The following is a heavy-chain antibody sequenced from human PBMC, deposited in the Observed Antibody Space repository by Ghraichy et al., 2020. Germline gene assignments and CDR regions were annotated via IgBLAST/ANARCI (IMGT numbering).Heavy chain of an antibody. CDR3: AKDPYSSGWLGHFDY. CDR1: GFTFSSYA. J-gene: IGHJ4*02. V-gene: IGHV3-23*01. CDR2: ISGSGGST. D-gene: IGHD6-19*01. Sequence: GSLRLSCAASGFTFSSYAMSWVRQAPGKGLEWVSAISGSGGSTYYADSVKGRFTISRDNSKNTLYLQMNSLRAEDTAVYYCAKDPYSSGWLGHFDYWGQGTLVTVSS.